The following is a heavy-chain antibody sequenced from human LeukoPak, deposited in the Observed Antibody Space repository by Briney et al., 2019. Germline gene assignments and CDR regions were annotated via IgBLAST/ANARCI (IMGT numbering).Heavy chain of an antibody. CDR1: GYSFTSYW. CDR2: IYPGDSDT. CDR3: ARDGGELDSYSWFDP. Sequence: GESLKISCKGSGYSFTSYWIGWVRQMPGKGLEWMRIIYPGDSDTRYSPSFQGQVTISADKSISTAYLQWSSLKASDTAMYYCARDGGELDSYSWFDPWGQGTLVTVSS. J-gene: IGHJ5*02. V-gene: IGHV5-51*01. D-gene: IGHD1-1*01.